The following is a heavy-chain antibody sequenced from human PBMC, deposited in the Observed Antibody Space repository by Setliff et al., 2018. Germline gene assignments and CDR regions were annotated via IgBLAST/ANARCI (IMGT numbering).Heavy chain of an antibody. D-gene: IGHD1-1*01. CDR1: GASISDSY. J-gene: IGHJ4*02. CDR3: ARFCGTSNCQRAPLFDY. CDR2: ILTTGST. V-gene: IGHV4-4*08. Sequence: PSETLSLTCGVSGASISDSYWSWIRQPPGKGLEWIGHILTTGSTNYNPSLKSRIAISADTSRDRFSLRLTSVTAADTAIYYWARFCGTSNCQRAPLFDYWGQGILVTVSS.